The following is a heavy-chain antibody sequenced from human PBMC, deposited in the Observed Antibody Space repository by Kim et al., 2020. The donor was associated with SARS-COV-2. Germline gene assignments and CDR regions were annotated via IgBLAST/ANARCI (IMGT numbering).Heavy chain of an antibody. CDR1: GYTFTTYG. CDR2: ISSYNGNT. V-gene: IGHV1-18*01. D-gene: IGHD2-2*01. J-gene: IGHJ6*02. CDR3: ARVYGIVVVSYGVDV. Sequence: ASVKVSCKASGYTFTTYGFIWVRQAPGQGLEWIGWISSYNGNTEFAQKFQGRVTLTTDSSTNTAYLDLRSLRSDDTAVYYCARVYGIVVVSYGVDVWGQGTTVTVSS.